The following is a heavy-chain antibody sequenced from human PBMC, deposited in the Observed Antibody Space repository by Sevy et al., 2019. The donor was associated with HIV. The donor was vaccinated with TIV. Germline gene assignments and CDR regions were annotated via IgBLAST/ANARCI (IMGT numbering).Heavy chain of an antibody. CDR1: GGSISSYY. CDR3: ARQVGDVVVAYFDY. D-gene: IGHD2-15*01. Sequence: SETLSLTCTVSGGSISSYYWSWIRQPPGKGLEWIGYIYYSGSTNYNPSLKSRVTISLDTSKNQFSLKLSSVTVADTAVYYCARQVGDVVVAYFDYWGQGTLVLVSS. CDR2: IYYSGST. V-gene: IGHV4-59*08. J-gene: IGHJ4*02.